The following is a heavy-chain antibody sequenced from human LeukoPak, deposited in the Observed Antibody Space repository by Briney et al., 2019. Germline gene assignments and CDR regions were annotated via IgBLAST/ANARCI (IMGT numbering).Heavy chain of an antibody. CDR2: IYSGGST. D-gene: IGHD2-2*02. J-gene: IGHJ4*02. CDR1: GFTVSSNY. CDR3: AKDRYDRSPSGRYCSSTSCYSVYFDY. V-gene: IGHV3-53*01. Sequence: GGSLRLSCAASGFTVSSNYMSWVRQAPGKGLEWVSVIYSGGSTYYADSVKGRFTISRDNSKNTLYLQMNSLRAEDTAVYYCAKDRYDRSPSGRYCSSTSCYSVYFDYWGQGTLVTVSS.